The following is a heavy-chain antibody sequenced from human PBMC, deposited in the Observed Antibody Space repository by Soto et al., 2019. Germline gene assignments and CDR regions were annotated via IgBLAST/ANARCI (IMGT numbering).Heavy chain of an antibody. Sequence: SQTHSHPKTVFYVSSIDVGFYRSMISQHPGEGLEWIGNIYYGGNTYYNQSLKSRVTISVGTSKNQFSLKLSSVTAADTAVYYCARGSYYFDSRGYLFDYWGQGTLVTVSS. D-gene: IGHD3-22*01. CDR1: YVSSIDVGFY. CDR3: ARGSYYFDSRGYLFDY. V-gene: IGHV4-39*01. CDR2: IYYGGNT. J-gene: IGHJ4*02.